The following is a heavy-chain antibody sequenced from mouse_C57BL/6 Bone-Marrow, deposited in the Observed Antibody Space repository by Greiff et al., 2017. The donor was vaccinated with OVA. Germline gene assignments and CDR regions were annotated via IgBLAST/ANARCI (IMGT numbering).Heavy chain of an antibody. J-gene: IGHJ3*01. D-gene: IGHD1-1*01. V-gene: IGHV5-16*01. CDR1: GFTFSDYY. Sequence: EVKVVESEGGLVQPGSSMKLSCTASGFTFSDYYMAWVRQVPEKGLEWVANINYDGSSTYYLDSLKSRFIISRDNAKNILYLQMSSLKSEDTATYYCARVYYGSSYAWFAYWGQGTLVTVSA. CDR2: INYDGSST. CDR3: ARVYYGSSYAWFAY.